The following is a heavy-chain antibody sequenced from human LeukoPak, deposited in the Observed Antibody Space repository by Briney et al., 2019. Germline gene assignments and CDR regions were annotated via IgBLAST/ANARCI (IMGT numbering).Heavy chain of an antibody. J-gene: IGHJ4*02. Sequence: GGSLRLSCAASGFTFSGYAMSWVRQAPGKGLEWVSAISGGGDRTFHADSVKGRFTISRDNSKNTLFLQLNSLRDDDTAVYYCAKDRYHDSSGYYGPGGAFDYWGQGTLVTVSS. CDR1: GFTFSGYA. D-gene: IGHD3-22*01. V-gene: IGHV3-23*01. CDR2: ISGGGDRT. CDR3: AKDRYHDSSGYYGPGGAFDY.